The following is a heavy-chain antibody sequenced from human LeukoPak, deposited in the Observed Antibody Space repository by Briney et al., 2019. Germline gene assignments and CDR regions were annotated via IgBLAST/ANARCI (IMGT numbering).Heavy chain of an antibody. Sequence: SQTLSLTCAISGDSVSSNSAAWNWFRQSPSRGLEWLGRTYYRSKWYNDYAVSVKSRITINPDTSKNQFSLQLNSVTPEDTAVYYCARDNAKLVGWNEGFDYWGQGTLVTVSS. CDR3: ARDNAKLVGWNEGFDY. V-gene: IGHV6-1*01. CDR2: TYYRSKWYN. CDR1: GDSVSSNSAA. J-gene: IGHJ4*02. D-gene: IGHD1-1*01.